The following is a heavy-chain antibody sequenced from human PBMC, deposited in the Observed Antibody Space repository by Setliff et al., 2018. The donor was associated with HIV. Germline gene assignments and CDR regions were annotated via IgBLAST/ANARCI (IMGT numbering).Heavy chain of an antibody. J-gene: IGHJ6*03. Sequence: SETLSLTCAVSGVSFSGDYWSWVRQPPGKGLEWIGSIFYSGSTYYNPSLKSRVTISVDTSKNQFSLKLSSVTAADTAMYYCARHGASYYYYYMDVWGKGTTVTV. CDR2: IFYSGST. CDR1: GVSFSGDY. V-gene: IGHV4-34*12. D-gene: IGHD3-16*01. CDR3: ARHGASYYYYYMDV.